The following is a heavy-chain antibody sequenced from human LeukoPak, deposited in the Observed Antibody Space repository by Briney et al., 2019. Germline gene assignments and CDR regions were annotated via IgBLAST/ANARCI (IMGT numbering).Heavy chain of an antibody. CDR3: ARDLWRRYEGDY. D-gene: IGHD3-9*01. CDR2: IIPILGIA. CDR1: GGTFSCYA. Sequence: SVKVSCKASGGTFSCYAISWERQAPGQGLEWMGRIIPILGIANYAQKFQGRVTITADKSTSTAYMELSSPRSEDTAVYYCARDLWRRYEGDYWGQGTLVTVSS. J-gene: IGHJ4*02. V-gene: IGHV1-69*04.